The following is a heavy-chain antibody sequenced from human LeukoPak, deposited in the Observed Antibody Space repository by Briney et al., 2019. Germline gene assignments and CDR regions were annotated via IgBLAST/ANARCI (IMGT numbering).Heavy chain of an antibody. D-gene: IGHD4-17*01. CDR3: ARQTTMTHFDY. Sequence: SETLSLTCTVSGGSISRYYWSWIRQPPGKGLGWIGYIYDSGSTKYNPSLKSRVTVSVDTSKNQFSLKLSSVTAADTAVYYCARQTTMTHFDYWGQGTLVTVSS. CDR1: GGSISRYY. V-gene: IGHV4-59*01. CDR2: IYDSGST. J-gene: IGHJ4*02.